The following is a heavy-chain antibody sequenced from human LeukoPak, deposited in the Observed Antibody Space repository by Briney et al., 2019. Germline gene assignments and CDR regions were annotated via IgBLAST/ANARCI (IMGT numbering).Heavy chain of an antibody. CDR2: IGTPDPM. Sequence: GGSLRLSCAASGFTFNVYAMYWVRQAPGRGLEWVSTIGTPDPMYYANSVKGRFTISRDDSKNTLFLQMNSLRAEDSATYYCAKDRENGNGIWDAFDVWGQETVAAVSS. D-gene: IGHD3-3*02. CDR1: GFTFNVYA. CDR3: AKDRENGNGIWDAFDV. J-gene: IGHJ3*01. V-gene: IGHV3-23*01.